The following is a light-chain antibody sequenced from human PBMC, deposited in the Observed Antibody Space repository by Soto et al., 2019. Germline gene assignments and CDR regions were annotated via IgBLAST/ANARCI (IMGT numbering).Light chain of an antibody. CDR3: TSYIHRRNLVV. CDR1: SIDVGGYNY. J-gene: IGLJ2*01. V-gene: IGLV2-14*01. CDR2: GVT. Sequence: QSALTQPASVSGSPGQSITISCTGTSIDVGGYNYVSWYQQHPGKAPKLMIYGVTNRPSGVSNRFSGSKSGNTASLTISGLPPEDEADDYCTSYIHRRNLVVFGGGTKLTVL.